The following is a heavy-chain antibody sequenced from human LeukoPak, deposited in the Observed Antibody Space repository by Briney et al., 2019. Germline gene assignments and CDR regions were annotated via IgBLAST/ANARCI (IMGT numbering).Heavy chain of an antibody. D-gene: IGHD3-22*01. J-gene: IGHJ3*02. CDR2: IYSGGGT. V-gene: IGHV3-66*01. CDR3: ARELTTFYYDISGYYGHAFDI. CDR1: GFTVSGNY. Sequence: GGSLRLSCAASGFTVSGNYMSWVRQAPGKGLEWGSVIYSGGGTYYADSVKGRVTISRDNAKNTLFLQMNSLRAEDTAVYYSARELTTFYYDISGYYGHAFDIWGQGTMVTVSS.